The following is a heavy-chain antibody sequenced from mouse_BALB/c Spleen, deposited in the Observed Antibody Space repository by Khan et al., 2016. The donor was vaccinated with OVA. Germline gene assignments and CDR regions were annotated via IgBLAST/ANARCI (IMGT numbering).Heavy chain of an antibody. Sequence: VQLQQPGPELVKPGASVRMSCKASGYTFTSYVIHWVKQKPGQGLEWIGYIYPYNDDTKYNEKFKGKATLNSDKSSSTAYMELCSLTSEDSAVYCFSNNYSSDVYVYYWGPGPTLTVPS. V-gene: IGHV1S136*01. CDR1: GYTFTSYV. J-gene: IGHJ2*01. CDR3: SNNYSSDVYVYY. CDR2: IYPYNDDT. D-gene: IGHD2-12*01.